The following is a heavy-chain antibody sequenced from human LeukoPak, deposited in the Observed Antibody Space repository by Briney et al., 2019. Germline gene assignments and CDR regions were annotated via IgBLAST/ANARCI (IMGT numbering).Heavy chain of an antibody. Sequence: GGSLRLSCAASGFTFSDYYMSWIRQAPGKGLEWVSYISSSGSTIYYADSVKGRFTISRDNAKSSLYLQMNSLRAEDTAVYYYARDRDVRHYYFDYWGQGTLVTVSS. CDR1: GFTFSDYY. J-gene: IGHJ4*02. V-gene: IGHV3-11*04. CDR2: ISSSGSTI. CDR3: ARDRDVRHYYFDY. D-gene: IGHD3-16*01.